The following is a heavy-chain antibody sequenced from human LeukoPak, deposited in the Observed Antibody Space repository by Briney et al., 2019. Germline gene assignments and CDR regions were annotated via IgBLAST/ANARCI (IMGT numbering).Heavy chain of an antibody. CDR3: ARDAASLWFGPYFMDV. Sequence: GGSLRLSCAASGFTFSSYEMNWVRQAPGKGLEWVLYISGSGSNIYYADSVKGRFTISRDNAKNSLYLQMNSLRAEDTAVYYCARDAASLWFGPYFMDVRGKGTTVTISS. J-gene: IGHJ6*03. D-gene: IGHD3-10*01. V-gene: IGHV3-48*03. CDR1: GFTFSSYE. CDR2: ISGSGSNI.